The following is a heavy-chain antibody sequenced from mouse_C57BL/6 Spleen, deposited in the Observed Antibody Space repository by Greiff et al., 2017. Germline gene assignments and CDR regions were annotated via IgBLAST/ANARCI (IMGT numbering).Heavy chain of an antibody. CDR2: IWSDGST. CDR1: GFSLTSSG. D-gene: IGHD2-1*01. Sequence: VQLQESGPGLVQPSQSLSITCTVSGFSLTSSGVHWVRQSPGKGLEWLGVIWSDGSTDYNAAFISRLSISKDNSKSQVFFKMNSLQADDTAIYYCARKDLYGNFDYWGQGTTLTVSS. V-gene: IGHV2-2*01. J-gene: IGHJ2*01. CDR3: ARKDLYGNFDY.